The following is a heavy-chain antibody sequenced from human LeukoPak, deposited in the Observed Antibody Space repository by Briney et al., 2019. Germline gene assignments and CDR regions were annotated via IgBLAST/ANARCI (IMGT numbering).Heavy chain of an antibody. Sequence: GASVKVSCKASGYTFTSYGISWVRQAPGQGFEWMGWISAYNGNTNYAQKLQGRVTMTTDTSTSTAYMELRSLRSDDTAVYYCARVLPRGIVATTNYFDYWGQGTLVTVSS. CDR3: ARVLPRGIVATTNYFDY. J-gene: IGHJ4*02. CDR2: ISAYNGNT. CDR1: GYTFTSYG. V-gene: IGHV1-18*01. D-gene: IGHD5-12*01.